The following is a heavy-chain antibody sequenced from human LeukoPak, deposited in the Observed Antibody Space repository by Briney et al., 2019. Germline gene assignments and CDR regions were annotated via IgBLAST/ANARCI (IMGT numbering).Heavy chain of an antibody. CDR3: ARGIAVAGRGY. CDR2: INAGNGNT. D-gene: IGHD6-19*01. CDR1: GYTFTSYA. Sequence: ASVKVSCKASGYTFTSYAMHWVRQAPGQRLEWMGWINAGNGNTKYSQKFQGRVIITRDTSASTAYMELSSLRSEDTAVYYCARGIAVAGRGYWGQGTLVTVSS. J-gene: IGHJ4*02. V-gene: IGHV1-3*01.